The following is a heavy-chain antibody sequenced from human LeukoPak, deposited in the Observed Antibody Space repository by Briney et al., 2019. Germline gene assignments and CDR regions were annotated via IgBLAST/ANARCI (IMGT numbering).Heavy chain of an antibody. V-gene: IGHV1-69*05. CDR2: IIPIFGTA. J-gene: IGHJ3*02. D-gene: IGHD6-19*01. Sequence: GASVKVSCKASGGTFRSYAISWVRQAPGQGLEWMGGIIPIFGTANYAQKFQGRVTITTDESTSTAYMELSSLRSEDTAVYYCARHGSSGWYGAFDIWGQGTMVNVSS. CDR3: ARHGSSGWYGAFDI. CDR1: GGTFRSYA.